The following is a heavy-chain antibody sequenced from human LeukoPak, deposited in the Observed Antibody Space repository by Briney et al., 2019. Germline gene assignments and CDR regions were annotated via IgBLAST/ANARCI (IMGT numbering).Heavy chain of an antibody. CDR3: ARDYYDYVWGSYPIFDY. CDR1: GYTFTGYY. J-gene: IGHJ4*02. Sequence: ASVKVSSKASGYTFTGYYMHWVRQAPGQGLEWMGWINPNSGGTNYAQKFQGRVTMTRDTSISTAYMELSRLRSDDTAVYYCARDYYDYVWGSYPIFDYWGQGTLVTVSS. CDR2: INPNSGGT. D-gene: IGHD3-16*02. V-gene: IGHV1-2*02.